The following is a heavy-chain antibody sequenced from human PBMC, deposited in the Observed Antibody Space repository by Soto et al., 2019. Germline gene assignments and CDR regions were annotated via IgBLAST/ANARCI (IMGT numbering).Heavy chain of an antibody. CDR3: AKEAEENEQVPIPGDN. J-gene: IGHJ4*02. CDR2: ISGSGTMK. V-gene: IGHV3-23*01. Sequence: GGSLRLSCVASGFTFINLDMTWVRQAPGEGLEWVSGISGSGTMKYYADSVRGHFIISRENAKNTLYLQMDNLRVEDTAVYYCAKEAEENEQVPIPGDNWGQGTLVTVSS. CDR1: GFTFINLD. D-gene: IGHD2-2*02.